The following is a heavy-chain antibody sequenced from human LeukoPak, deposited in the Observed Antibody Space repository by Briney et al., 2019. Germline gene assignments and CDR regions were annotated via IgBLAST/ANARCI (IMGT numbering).Heavy chain of an antibody. Sequence: ASVKVSCKASGGTFSRSTISWVRQAPGQGPEWMGGIIPISDTANYAQKFLGRVTLTADASTNTAYMELSSLRYDDTAVYYCASLHYDFLTGIASWGQGTLVTVSS. J-gene: IGHJ5*01. CDR3: ASLHYDFLTGIAS. V-gene: IGHV1-69*13. CDR2: IIPISDTA. CDR1: GGTFSRST. D-gene: IGHD3-9*01.